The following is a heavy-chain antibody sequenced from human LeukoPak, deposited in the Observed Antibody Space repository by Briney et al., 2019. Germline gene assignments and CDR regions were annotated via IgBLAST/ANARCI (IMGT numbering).Heavy chain of an antibody. CDR2: ISRSGGAP. CDR1: GFTFSSHD. J-gene: IGHJ4*02. D-gene: IGHD1-20*01. Sequence: GGSLRLSCAASGFTFSSHDMNWVRQAPGKGLEWVSSISRSGGAPAYADSVKGRFTISRDNSKNTLCLQMNRPRAEDTAVYYCAKDFNWSDAGWGQGTLVTVSS. CDR3: AKDFNWSDAG. V-gene: IGHV3-23*01.